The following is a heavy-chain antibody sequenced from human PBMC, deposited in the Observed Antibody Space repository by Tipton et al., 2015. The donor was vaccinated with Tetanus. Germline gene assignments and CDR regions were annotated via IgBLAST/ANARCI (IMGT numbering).Heavy chain of an antibody. V-gene: IGHV3-73*01. CDR3: TAGQRDGYKDDAFDI. J-gene: IGHJ3*02. D-gene: IGHD5-24*01. CDR2: IRSKANSYAT. Sequence: SLRLSCAASGFTFSGSAMHWVRQASGKGLEWVGRIRSKANSYATAYAASVKGRFTISRDDSKNTAYLQMNSLKTEDTAVYYCTAGQRDGYKDDAFDIGGQGTMVTASS. CDR1: GFTFSGSA.